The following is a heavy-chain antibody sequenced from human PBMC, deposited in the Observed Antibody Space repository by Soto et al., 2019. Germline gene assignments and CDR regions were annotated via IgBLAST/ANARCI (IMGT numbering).Heavy chain of an antibody. CDR1: GCTCVSYS. D-gene: IGHD4-17*01. CDR3: ARDMDTVTTYYYYYYGMDV. Sequence: GGSLRLSCAAAGCTCVSYSMNWVRQAPGKGLEWVSSISSSSSYIYYADSVKGRFTISRDNAKNSLYLQMNSLRAEDTAVYYCARDMDTVTTYYYYYYGMDVWGQGTTVTVSS. J-gene: IGHJ6*02. CDR2: ISSSSSYI. V-gene: IGHV3-21*01.